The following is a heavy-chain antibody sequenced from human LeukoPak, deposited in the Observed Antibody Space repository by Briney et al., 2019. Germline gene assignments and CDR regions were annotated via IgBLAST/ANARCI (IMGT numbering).Heavy chain of an antibody. CDR2: IKQDGSEK. CDR3: ARLRGDILTGYYLFDY. Sequence: GGCLRLSCAASGFTFSSYWMSWVRQAPGKGLEWVANIKQDGSEKYYVDSVKGRFTISRDNAKNSLYLQMNSLRAEDTAVYYCARLRGDILTGYYLFDYWGQGTLVTVSS. CDR1: GFTFSSYW. D-gene: IGHD3-9*01. J-gene: IGHJ4*02. V-gene: IGHV3-7*01.